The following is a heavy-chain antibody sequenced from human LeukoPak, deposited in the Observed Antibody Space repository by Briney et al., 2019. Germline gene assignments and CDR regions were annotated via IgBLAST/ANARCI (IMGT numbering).Heavy chain of an antibody. CDR1: GGSISSSSYY. V-gene: IGHV4-39*01. D-gene: IGHD3-10*01. Sequence: SETLSLTCTVSGGSISSSSYYWGWLRQPPGTGLEWIGSIYYSGSTYYNPSLKSRVTISVDTSKNQFSLKLSSVTAADTAVYYCARSYGSGSQEDWFDPWGQGTLVTVSS. J-gene: IGHJ5*02. CDR3: ARSYGSGSQEDWFDP. CDR2: IYYSGST.